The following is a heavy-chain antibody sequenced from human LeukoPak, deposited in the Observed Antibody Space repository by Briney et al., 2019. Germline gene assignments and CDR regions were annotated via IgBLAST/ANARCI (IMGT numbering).Heavy chain of an antibody. V-gene: IGHV1-18*01. J-gene: IGHJ4*02. Sequence: ASVKVSCKASGYTFTSYGISWVRQAPGQGLEWMGWISAYNGNTNYAQKLQGRVTMTTDTSTSTAYMELRSLRSDDTAVYYCAREVLYYYDSSGYADYWGQGTLVTVSS. D-gene: IGHD3-22*01. CDR3: AREVLYYYDSSGYADY. CDR1: GYTFTSYG. CDR2: ISAYNGNT.